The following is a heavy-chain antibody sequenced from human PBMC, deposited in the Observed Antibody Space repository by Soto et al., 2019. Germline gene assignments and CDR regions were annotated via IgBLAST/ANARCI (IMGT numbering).Heavy chain of an antibody. J-gene: IGHJ6*03. CDR3: ARERGGATATLAYYYFYMDV. Sequence: QVQLVQSGAEVKKPGASVTVSCKASGYRFSDYYLHWVRQAPGQGPEWMGWMNPNSGDTKYAQKFKSRVTRTRDTSVRTAFMELNWLKSDDTAVYYCARERGGATATLAYYYFYMDVWGIGTTVTVSS. V-gene: IGHV1-2*02. D-gene: IGHD5-12*01. CDR1: GYRFSDYY. CDR2: MNPNSGDT.